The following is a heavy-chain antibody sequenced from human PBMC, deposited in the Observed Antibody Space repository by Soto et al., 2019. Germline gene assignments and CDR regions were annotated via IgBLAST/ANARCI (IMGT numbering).Heavy chain of an antibody. J-gene: IGHJ3*02. V-gene: IGHV3-30*18. CDR1: GFTFSSYG. Sequence: QVQLVESGGGVVQPGRSLRLSCAASGFTFSSYGMHWVRQAPGKGLEWVAVISYDGSNKYYADSVKGRFTISRDNSKNTLYLQMNSLRAEDTAVYYCAKDFPAFPAFDIWGQGTMVTVSS. CDR2: ISYDGSNK. CDR3: AKDFPAFPAFDI.